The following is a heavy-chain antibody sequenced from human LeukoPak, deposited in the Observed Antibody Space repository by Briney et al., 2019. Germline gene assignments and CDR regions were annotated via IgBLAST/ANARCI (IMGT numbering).Heavy chain of an antibody. V-gene: IGHV4-61*02. Sequence: SETLSLTRTVSGGSISSGSYYWSWIRQPAGKGLEWIGRIYTSGSTNYNPSLKSRVTISVDTSKNQFSLKLSSVTAADTAVYYCARDTYYYDSSGYWADYWGQGTLVTVSS. CDR3: ARDTYYYDSSGYWADY. D-gene: IGHD3-22*01. J-gene: IGHJ4*02. CDR1: GGSISSGSYY. CDR2: IYTSGST.